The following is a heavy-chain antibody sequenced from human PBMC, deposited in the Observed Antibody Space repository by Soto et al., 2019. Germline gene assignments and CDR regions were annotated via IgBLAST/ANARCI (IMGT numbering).Heavy chain of an antibody. CDR2: ISYDGSNK. D-gene: IGHD5-12*01. CDR1: GFTFSSYG. CDR3: ARDRSNVDIVATHYYYYYGMDV. J-gene: IGHJ6*02. Sequence: GGSLRLSCAASGFTFSSYGMHWVRQAPGKGLEWVAVISYDGSNKYYADSVKGRFTISRDNSKNTLYLQMNSLRAEDTAAYYCARDRSNVDIVATHYYYYYGMDVWGQGTTVTVSS. V-gene: IGHV3-30-3*01.